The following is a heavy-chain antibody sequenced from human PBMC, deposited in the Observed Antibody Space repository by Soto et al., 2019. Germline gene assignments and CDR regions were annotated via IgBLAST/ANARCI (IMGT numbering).Heavy chain of an antibody. CDR1: GFTFSDHY. J-gene: IGHJ6*02. D-gene: IGHD3-3*01. Sequence: EVQLVESGGGLVQPGGSLRLSCAASGFTFSDHYMDWVRQAPGKGLEWVGRTRNKANSYPTEYAASVKGRFTISRDDSKNSLYLQMNSLKTEDTAVYYCARVNYDFWSGYSHGMDVWGQGTTVTVSS. CDR3: ARVNYDFWSGYSHGMDV. V-gene: IGHV3-72*01. CDR2: TRNKANSYPT.